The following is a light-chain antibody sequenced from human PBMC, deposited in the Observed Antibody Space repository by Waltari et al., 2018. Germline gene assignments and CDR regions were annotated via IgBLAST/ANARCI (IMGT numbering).Light chain of an antibody. J-gene: IGLJ1*01. Sequence: QSALTQPASVSGSPGQSITISCSGTARDVGAYDFVSWYQQHPGKAPHLIIYEVSNRPSGLYNHVSASKSGNTASRTIDGLQAEDEADYYCSSYTTSSAPGVFGTGTRVTVL. V-gene: IGLV2-14*01. CDR3: SSYTTSSAPGV. CDR2: EVS. CDR1: ARDVGAYDF.